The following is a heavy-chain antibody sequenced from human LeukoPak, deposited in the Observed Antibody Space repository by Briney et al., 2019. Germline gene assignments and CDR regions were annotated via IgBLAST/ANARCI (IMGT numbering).Heavy chain of an antibody. CDR1: GFTVSSNE. J-gene: IGHJ4*02. D-gene: IGHD3-3*01. V-gene: IGHV3-38-3*01. CDR3: ARSARLMKGVVEVTALDD. CDR2: ISGGST. Sequence: PGGSLRLSCAASGFTVSSNEMSWVRQAPGEGLEWVSSISGGSTYYADSRKGRFTISRDNSKNTLHLQMNSLRADDTAVYYCARSARLMKGVVEVTALDDWGQGTLVTVSS.